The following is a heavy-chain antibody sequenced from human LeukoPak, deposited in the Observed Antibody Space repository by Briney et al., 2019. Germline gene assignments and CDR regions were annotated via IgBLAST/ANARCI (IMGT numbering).Heavy chain of an antibody. J-gene: IGHJ5*02. Sequence: ASVKVSCKASGGTFSSYAINWVRQATGQGLEWMGWMNPNSGNTGYAQKFQGRVTITRNTSISTAYMELSSLRSEDTAVYYCARGRDDGFDPWGQGTLVTVSS. CDR3: ARGRDDGFDP. CDR2: MNPNSGNT. CDR1: GGTFSSYA. V-gene: IGHV1-8*03.